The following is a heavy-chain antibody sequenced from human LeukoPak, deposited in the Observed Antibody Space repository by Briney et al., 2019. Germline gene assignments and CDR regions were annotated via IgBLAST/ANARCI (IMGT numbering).Heavy chain of an antibody. CDR1: GYTFTSYD. CDR2: MNPNSGNT. CDR3: ARGPYYDSWSGYYFSYYFDY. V-gene: IGHV1-8*01. J-gene: IGHJ4*02. Sequence: ASVKVSCTASGYTFTSYDINWVRQATGQGLEWMGWMNPNSGNTGYAQKFQGRVTMTKNTSISTAYMELSSLRSEDTAVYYCARGPYYDSWSGYYFSYYFDYWGQGTLVTVSS. D-gene: IGHD3-3*01.